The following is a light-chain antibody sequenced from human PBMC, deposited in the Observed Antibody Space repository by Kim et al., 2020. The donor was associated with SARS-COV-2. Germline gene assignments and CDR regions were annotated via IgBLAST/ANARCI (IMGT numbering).Light chain of an antibody. CDR2: GKN. V-gene: IGLV3-19*01. J-gene: IGLJ3*02. CDR1: SLRSYY. Sequence: SSELTQDPAVSVALGQTVRITCQGDSLRSYYASWYQQKPGQAPVLVIYGKNNRPSGIPDRFSGSSSGNTASLTITGVQAVDEADFYCNSRDSSGNHLGVFGGGTQLTVL. CDR3: NSRDSSGNHLGV.